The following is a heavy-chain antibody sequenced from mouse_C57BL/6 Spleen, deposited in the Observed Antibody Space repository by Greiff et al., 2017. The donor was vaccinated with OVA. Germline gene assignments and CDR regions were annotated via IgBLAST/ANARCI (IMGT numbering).Heavy chain of an antibody. CDR2: ICGGGGNT. D-gene: IGHD2-3*01. Sequence: EVHLVESGGGLVKPGGSLKLSCAASGFTFSSYTMSWVRQTPGKRLEWVATICGGGGNTYYPDSVKGRFTISRDNAKNTLYLQMSSLRSEDTALYYCARQGDGYYVWYIDVWGTGTTVTVSS. V-gene: IGHV5-9*01. J-gene: IGHJ1*03. CDR1: GFTFSSYT. CDR3: ARQGDGYYVWYIDV.